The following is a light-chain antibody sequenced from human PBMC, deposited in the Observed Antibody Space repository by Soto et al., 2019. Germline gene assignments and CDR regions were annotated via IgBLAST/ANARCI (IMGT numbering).Light chain of an antibody. J-gene: IGKJ1*01. CDR2: AAS. CDR3: QQGFITPWT. V-gene: IGKV1-39*01. Sequence: DIQMTQSPSSLSASVGDRVTITCRASQSISDYLNWYQQIPGKAPNLLISAASSLQSGVPSRFSGSGSETDFTLTISSLQPEDFATYYCQQGFITPWTFGQGTKVDIK. CDR1: QSISDY.